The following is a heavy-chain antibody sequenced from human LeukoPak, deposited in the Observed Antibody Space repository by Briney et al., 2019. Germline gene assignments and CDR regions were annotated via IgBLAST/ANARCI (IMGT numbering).Heavy chain of an antibody. D-gene: IGHD2-2*02. CDR1: GGTFSSYA. CDR3: ARAGRYCSSTSCYSP. V-gene: IGHV1-69*13. CDR2: IIPIFGTA. J-gene: IGHJ5*02. Sequence: GASVKVSCTASGGTFSSYAISWVRQAPGQGLEWMGGIIPIFGTANYAQKFQGRVTITADESTSTAYMELSSLRSEDTAVYYCARAGRYCSSTSCYSPWGQGTLVTVSS.